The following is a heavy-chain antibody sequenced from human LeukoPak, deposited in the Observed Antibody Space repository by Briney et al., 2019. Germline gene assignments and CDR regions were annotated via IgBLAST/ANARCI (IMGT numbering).Heavy chain of an antibody. CDR2: IYSGGST. D-gene: IGHD4-11*01. V-gene: IGHV3-66*02. CDR1: GFTVSSNY. J-gene: IGHJ6*03. CDR3: ARDRTTTGAYYYYYMDV. Sequence: GGSLRLSCAASGFTVSSNYMSWVRQAPGKGLEWVSVIYSGGSTYYADSVKVRFTISRDNSKNTLYLQMNSLRAEDTAVYYCARDRTTTGAYYYYYMDVWGKGTTVTVSS.